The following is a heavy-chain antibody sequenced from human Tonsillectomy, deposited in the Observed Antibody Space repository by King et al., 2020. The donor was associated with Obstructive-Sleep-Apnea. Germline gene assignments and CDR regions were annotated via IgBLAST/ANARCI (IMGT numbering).Heavy chain of an antibody. J-gene: IGHJ6*02. CDR3: AREVYYYDSSAYQDYYYGMDV. Sequence: QLQESGPGLVKPSQTLSLTCTVSGGSISSGGYYWSWIRQHPGKGLEWIGSVYYSWSTYSNPSLKSRITISLDKSKNQFSLQLSSVTAADSAVYFCAREVYYYDSSAYQDYYYGMDVWGQGTTVTVSS. D-gene: IGHD3-22*01. V-gene: IGHV4-31*03. CDR2: VYYSWST. CDR1: GGSISSGGYY.